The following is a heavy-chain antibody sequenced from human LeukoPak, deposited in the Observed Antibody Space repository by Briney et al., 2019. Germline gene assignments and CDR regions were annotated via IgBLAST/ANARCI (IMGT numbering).Heavy chain of an antibody. V-gene: IGHV3-23*01. J-gene: IGHJ4*02. CDR1: GFTFSSYA. CDR2: ISGSGGST. Sequence: QAGGSLRLSCAASGFTFSSYAMSWVRQAPGKGLEWVSAISGSGGSTYYADSVKGRFTISRDNSKNTLYLQMNSLRAEDTAVYYCAKSRGYYDSSGYYAPNSFDYWGQGTLVTVSS. CDR3: AKSRGYYDSSGYYAPNSFDY. D-gene: IGHD3-22*01.